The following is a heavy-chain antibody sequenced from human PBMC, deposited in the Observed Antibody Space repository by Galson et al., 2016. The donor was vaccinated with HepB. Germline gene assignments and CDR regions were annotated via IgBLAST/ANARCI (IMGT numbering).Heavy chain of an antibody. CDR3: AREVVRGTDAFDI. V-gene: IGHV3-74*01. CDR1: GFTFSRHW. D-gene: IGHD3-10*01. J-gene: IGHJ3*02. Sequence: LRLSCAASGFTFSRHWVHWVRQAPGTGLVWVSRINSDGSNTNYADSVKGRFTISRDNAKNTLYLQMNRLRAEDTAVYYCAREVVRGTDAFDIWGQGTMVTVSS. CDR2: INSDGSNT.